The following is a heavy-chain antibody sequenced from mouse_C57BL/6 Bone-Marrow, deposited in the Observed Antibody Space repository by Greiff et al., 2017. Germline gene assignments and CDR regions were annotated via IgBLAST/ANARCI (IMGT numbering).Heavy chain of an antibody. J-gene: IGHJ1*03. CDR3: TTGRFITTVVATNFDV. V-gene: IGHV14-4*01. Sequence: EVQLQQSGAELVRPGASVKLSCTASGFNIKDDYMHWVKQRPEPGLEWIGWIDPENGDTEYASKFQGKATITADTSSNTAYLQLSSLTSEDTAVYYCTTGRFITTVVATNFDVWGTGTTVTVSS. D-gene: IGHD1-1*01. CDR2: IDPENGDT. CDR1: GFNIKDDY.